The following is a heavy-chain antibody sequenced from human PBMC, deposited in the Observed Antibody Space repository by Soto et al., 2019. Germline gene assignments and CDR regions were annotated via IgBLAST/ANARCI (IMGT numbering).Heavy chain of an antibody. CDR3: ARDHLYCSGGSCPSWFDP. CDR2: ISSSSSYI. CDR1: GFTFSSYS. D-gene: IGHD2-15*01. V-gene: IGHV3-21*01. Sequence: GGSLRLSCAASGFTFSSYSMNWVRQAPGKGLEWVSSISSSSSYIYYADSVKGRFTISRDNAKNSLYLQMNSLRAEDTAVYYCARDHLYCSGGSCPSWFDPWGQGTLVTVSS. J-gene: IGHJ5*02.